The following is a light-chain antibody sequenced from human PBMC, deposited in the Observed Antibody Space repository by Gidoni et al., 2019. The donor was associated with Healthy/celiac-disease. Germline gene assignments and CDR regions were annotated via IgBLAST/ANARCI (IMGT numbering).Light chain of an antibody. CDR2: GAS. CDR3: QQYNNWPPWT. CDR1: QSVSSN. Sequence: ELVMTQSPATLSVYPGERATLSCSASQSVSSNLAWYQQKPGQAPRLLIYGASTRATGIPARFSGSGSGTEFTLTISSLQSEDFAVYYCQQYNNWPPWTFGQGTKVEIK. V-gene: IGKV3-15*01. J-gene: IGKJ1*01.